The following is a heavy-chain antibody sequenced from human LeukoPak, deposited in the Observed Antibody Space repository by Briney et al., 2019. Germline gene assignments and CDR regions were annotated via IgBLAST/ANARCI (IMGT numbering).Heavy chain of an antibody. Sequence: GASVKVSCKVSGYTLTELSMHWVRQAPGKGLEWMGGFDPEDGETIYAQKFQGRVTMTEDTSTDTAYMELSSLRSEDTAVYCCATPYGIVGADDAFDIWGQGTMVTVSS. D-gene: IGHD1-26*01. CDR1: GYTLTELS. J-gene: IGHJ3*02. CDR2: FDPEDGET. V-gene: IGHV1-24*01. CDR3: ATPYGIVGADDAFDI.